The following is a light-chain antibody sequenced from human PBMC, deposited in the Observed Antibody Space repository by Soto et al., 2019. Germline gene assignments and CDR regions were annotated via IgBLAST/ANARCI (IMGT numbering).Light chain of an antibody. J-gene: IGLJ2*01. CDR1: GNDVGYYNL. CDR3: CSFTRDKTLV. CDR2: DVN. V-gene: IGLV2-23*02. Sequence: QSALTQPASVSGSPGQSITISCIGTGNDVGYYNLVSWYQQFPGKVPKVIIYDVNQRPSGVSDRFSASKSGDTAYLAISGLQSEDEADYYCCSFTRDKTLVFGGGTKLTVL.